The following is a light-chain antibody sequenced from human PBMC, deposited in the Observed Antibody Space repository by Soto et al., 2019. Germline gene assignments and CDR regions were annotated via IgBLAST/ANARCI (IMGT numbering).Light chain of an antibody. Sequence: EIVMTQSPATLSLSPGHSATLIWSASQSVSSSYLAWLQQKPGQAPRLLIYGASSRATGIPDRFSGSGSGSDFTLTISRLEPEDFAVYYCHQYGGSHQTFGQGTKVDIK. V-gene: IGKV3-20*01. CDR1: QSVSSSY. J-gene: IGKJ1*01. CDR3: HQYGGSHQT. CDR2: GAS.